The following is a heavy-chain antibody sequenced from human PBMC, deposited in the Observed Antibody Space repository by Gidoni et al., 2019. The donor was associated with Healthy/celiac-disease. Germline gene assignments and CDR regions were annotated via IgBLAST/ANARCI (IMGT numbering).Heavy chain of an antibody. J-gene: IGHJ6*02. D-gene: IGHD3-16*02. V-gene: IGHV4-4*07. CDR3: ASGGIMITFGGVIALSGMDV. CDR2: IYTSGST. CDR1: GGPISSYY. Sequence: QVQLQESGPGLVKPSETLSLTCSVSGGPISSYYWSWIRQPAGKGLEWIGRIYTSGSTNYHPSLKSRVTMSVDTSKNQFSLKLSSVTAADTAVYYCASGGIMITFGGVIALSGMDVWGQGTTVTVSS.